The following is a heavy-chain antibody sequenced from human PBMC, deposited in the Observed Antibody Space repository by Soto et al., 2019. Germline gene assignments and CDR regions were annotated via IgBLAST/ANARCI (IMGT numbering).Heavy chain of an antibody. CDR2: IIPIFGTA. CDR1: GGTFSSYA. D-gene: IGHD6-25*01. V-gene: IGHV1-69*13. Sequence: SVKVSCKASGGTFSSYAISWVRQAPGQGLEWMGGIIPIFGTANYAQKFQGRVTITADESTSTAYMELRSLSSDDTAIYYCVREMWTRSGPQNFFDYWGLGALVTVSS. CDR3: VREMWTRSGPQNFFDY. J-gene: IGHJ4*02.